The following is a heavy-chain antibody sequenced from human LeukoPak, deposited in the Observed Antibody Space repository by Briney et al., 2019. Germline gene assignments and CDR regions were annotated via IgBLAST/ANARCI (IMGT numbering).Heavy chain of an antibody. V-gene: IGHV1-69*05. D-gene: IGHD3-22*01. Sequence: SVKVSCKASRGTFSSYAISWVRQAPGQGLEWMGRIIPIFGTANYAQKFQGRVTITTDESTSTAYMELSSLRSEDTAVYYCASNYDSSGYYYRTWGQGTLVTVSS. J-gene: IGHJ5*02. CDR2: IIPIFGTA. CDR3: ASNYDSSGYYYRT. CDR1: RGTFSSYA.